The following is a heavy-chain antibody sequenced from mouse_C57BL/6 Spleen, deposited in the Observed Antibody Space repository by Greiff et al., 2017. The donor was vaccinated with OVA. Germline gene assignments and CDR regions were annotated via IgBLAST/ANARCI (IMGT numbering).Heavy chain of an antibody. CDR1: GYTFTDYE. V-gene: IGHV1-15*01. J-gene: IGHJ2*01. CDR3: TLTTVEYYFDY. Sequence: QVQLQQSGAELVRPGASVTLSCKASGYTFTDYEMHWVKQTPVHGLEWIGAIDPETGGTAYNQKFKGKAILTADKSSSTAYMELRSLTSEDSAVYYCTLTTVEYYFDYWGQGTTLTVSS. D-gene: IGHD1-1*01. CDR2: IDPETGGT.